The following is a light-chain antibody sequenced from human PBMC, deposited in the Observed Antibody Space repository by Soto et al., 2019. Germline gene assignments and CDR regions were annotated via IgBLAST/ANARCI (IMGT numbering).Light chain of an antibody. V-gene: IGKV3-20*01. CDR1: QSVSNSN. J-gene: IGKJ4*01. CDR2: GAS. Sequence: EIVLTQSPGTVSLSPGERATLYCRASQSVSNSNLAWYQQKPGQAPRLLIYGASSRATGIPDRFSGSGSGTDVTLTISRLEPEDVAVYYCQQYGRSPLTFGGGTKVEIK. CDR3: QQYGRSPLT.